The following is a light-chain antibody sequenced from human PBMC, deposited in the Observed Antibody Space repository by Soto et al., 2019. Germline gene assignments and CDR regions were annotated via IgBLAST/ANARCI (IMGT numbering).Light chain of an antibody. CDR2: GAS. CDR1: QTVNNNY. Sequence: ELVLTQSPGTLSLSPGERATLSCRASQTVNNNYLAWYQQIPGQAPRLLIYGASSRATGIPNRFSGSGSGTDFTLTISRLEPEDFAVYYCQQYGSSPPTFGQGTKVDIK. CDR3: QQYGSSPPT. V-gene: IGKV3-20*01. J-gene: IGKJ1*01.